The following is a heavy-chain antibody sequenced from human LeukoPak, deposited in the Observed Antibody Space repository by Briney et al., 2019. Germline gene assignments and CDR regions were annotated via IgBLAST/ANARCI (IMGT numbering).Heavy chain of an antibody. V-gene: IGHV4-30-2*01. J-gene: IGHJ5*02. CDR1: GGSISSGGYS. Sequence: SQTLSLTCAVSGGSISSGGYSWSWVRQPSGKALEWIGYIYHSGSTYYNPSLKSRVTISVDRSKNQFSLKLSSVTAADTAVYYCARGVADHYDFWSGYSQEPNWFDPWGQGTLATVSS. D-gene: IGHD3-3*01. CDR3: ARGVADHYDFWSGYSQEPNWFDP. CDR2: IYHSGST.